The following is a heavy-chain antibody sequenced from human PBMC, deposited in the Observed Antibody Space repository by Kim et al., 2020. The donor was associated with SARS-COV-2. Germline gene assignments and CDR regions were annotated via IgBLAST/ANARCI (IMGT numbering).Heavy chain of an antibody. CDR2: IKSKTDGGTT. J-gene: IGHJ6*02. CDR3: TTALCGGDCRLYYYYGMDV. V-gene: IGHV3-15*01. D-gene: IGHD2-21*02. Sequence: GGSLRLSCAASGFTFSNAWMSWVRQAPGKGLEWVGRIKSKTDGGTTDYAAPVKGRFTISRDDSKNTLYLQMNSLKTEDTAVYYCTTALCGGDCRLYYYYGMDVWGQGTTVTVSS. CDR1: GFTFSNAW.